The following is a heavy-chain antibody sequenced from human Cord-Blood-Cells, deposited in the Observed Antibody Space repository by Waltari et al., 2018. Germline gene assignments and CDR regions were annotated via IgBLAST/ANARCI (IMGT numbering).Heavy chain of an antibody. J-gene: IGHJ2*01. D-gene: IGHD2-2*01. Sequence: QVQLQQWGAGLLKPSETLSLTCAVYGGSFSGYYWCWIRQPPGKGLEWIGEINHSGSTNYNPSLKSRVTISVDTSKNQFSLKLSSVTAADTAVYYCARRDCSSTSCYWYFDLWGRGTLVTVSS. V-gene: IGHV4-34*01. CDR2: INHSGST. CDR1: GGSFSGYY. CDR3: ARRDCSSTSCYWYFDL.